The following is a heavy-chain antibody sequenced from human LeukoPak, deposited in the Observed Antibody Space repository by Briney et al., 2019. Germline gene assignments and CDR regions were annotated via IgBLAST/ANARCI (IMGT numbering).Heavy chain of an antibody. J-gene: IGHJ6*02. D-gene: IGHD3-10*01. CDR1: GGSSSGYY. V-gene: IGHV4-34*01. CDR2: INHSGST. Sequence: SETLSLTCAVYGGSSSGYYWSWIRQPPGKGLEWIGEINHSGSTNYNPSLKSRVTISVDTSKNQFSLKLSSVTAADTAVYYCARGKYYGSGVYYYYGMDVWGQGTTVTVSS. CDR3: ARGKYYGSGVYYYYGMDV.